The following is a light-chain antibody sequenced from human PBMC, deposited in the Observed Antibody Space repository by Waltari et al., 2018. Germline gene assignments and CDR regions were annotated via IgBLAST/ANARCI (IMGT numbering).Light chain of an antibody. CDR2: RNS. Sequence: QSGLTQSPSVSGTPGQRVTISCSGSTSNIGSNNVNWYQQFPGTAPKLLIYRNSERPSGVPDRFSGSKSGTSASLTISGIQSEDEAEYYCSAWDDSVHVFGTGTRVTVL. CDR1: TSNIGSNN. J-gene: IGLJ1*01. CDR3: SAWDDSVHV. V-gene: IGLV1-44*01.